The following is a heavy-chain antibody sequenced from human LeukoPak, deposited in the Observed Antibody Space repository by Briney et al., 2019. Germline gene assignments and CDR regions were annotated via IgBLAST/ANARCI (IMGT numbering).Heavy chain of an antibody. D-gene: IGHD6-13*01. J-gene: IGHJ6*03. CDR2: ISSSSTI. CDR1: GFTFSSYA. CDR3: ARDRIEQQRTLGRSTSYYNYYYMDV. V-gene: IGHV3-48*01. Sequence: AGGSLRLSCAASGFTFSSYAMSWVRQAPGKGLERVSYISSSSTIYYADSVKGRFTISRDNAKNSLYLQMNSLRAEDTAVYYCARDRIEQQRTLGRSTSYYNYYYMDVWGKGTTVTVSS.